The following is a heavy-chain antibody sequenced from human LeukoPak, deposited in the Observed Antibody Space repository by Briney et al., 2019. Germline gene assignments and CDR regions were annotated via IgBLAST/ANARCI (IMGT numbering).Heavy chain of an antibody. D-gene: IGHD6-13*01. J-gene: IGHJ3*02. CDR3: AGHSSSWYFAFDI. Sequence: HRGGSLRLSCAASGFTVSSNYMSWVRQAPGKGLEWVSIIYSGGSTYYADSVKGRVTTSRDNSKNTLYLQMNSLRAEDTAVYYCAGHSSSWYFAFDIWGQGTMVTVSS. CDR1: GFTVSSNY. CDR2: IYSGGST. V-gene: IGHV3-66*04.